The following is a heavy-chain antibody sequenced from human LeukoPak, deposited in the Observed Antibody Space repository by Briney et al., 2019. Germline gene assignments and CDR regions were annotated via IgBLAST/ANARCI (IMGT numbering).Heavy chain of an antibody. V-gene: IGHV4-39*07. Sequence: SSETLSLTCTVPGGSISNSSYYWGWIRQPPGKGLEWIGSIYYSGSTYYNPSLKSRVTISVDTSKNQFSLKLSSVTAADTAVYYCARDSVRYDILTGYPRVDAFDIWGQGTMVTVSS. J-gene: IGHJ3*02. CDR3: ARDSVRYDILTGYPRVDAFDI. CDR2: IYYSGST. CDR1: GGSISNSSYY. D-gene: IGHD3-9*01.